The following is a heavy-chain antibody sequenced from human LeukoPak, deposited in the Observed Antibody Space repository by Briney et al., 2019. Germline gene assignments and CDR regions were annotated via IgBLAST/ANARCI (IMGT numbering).Heavy chain of an antibody. V-gene: IGHV1-24*01. Sequence: ASVKVSCKVSGYTLTELSMHWVRQAPGEGLEWMGGFDPEDGETIYAQKFQGRVTMTEDTSTDTAYMELSSLRSEDTAVYYCATEVYTAPRAWFDPWGQGTLVTVSS. J-gene: IGHJ5*02. D-gene: IGHD1-14*01. CDR3: ATEVYTAPRAWFDP. CDR2: FDPEDGET. CDR1: GYTLTELS.